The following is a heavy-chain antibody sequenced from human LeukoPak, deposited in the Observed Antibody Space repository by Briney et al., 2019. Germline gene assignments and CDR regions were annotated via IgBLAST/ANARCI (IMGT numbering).Heavy chain of an antibody. J-gene: IGHJ4*02. Sequence: GGSLRLSCAASGFTLNSYAMSWIRQAPGKGLEWVSTISGSGRSTYYADSVEGRFTISRDNSRNTVYLQMNSLRAEDTAVYFCAKRDDSNYALDYWGQGALVTVSS. CDR2: ISGSGRST. CDR1: GFTLNSYA. V-gene: IGHV3-23*01. CDR3: AKRDDSNYALDY. D-gene: IGHD5-24*01.